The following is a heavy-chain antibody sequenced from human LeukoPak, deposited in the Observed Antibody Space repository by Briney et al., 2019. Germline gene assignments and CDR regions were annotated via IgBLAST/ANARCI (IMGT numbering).Heavy chain of an antibody. CDR3: ARAWNWFDP. CDR2: ISWNSGSI. J-gene: IGHJ5*02. Sequence: GGSLRLSCAASGFTFDDYAMHWVRQGPGKGLEWVSGISWNSGSIGYADSVKGRFTISRDNAKNSLYLQMNSLRAEDTAVYYCARAWNWFDPWGQGTLVTVSS. V-gene: IGHV3-9*01. CDR1: GFTFDDYA.